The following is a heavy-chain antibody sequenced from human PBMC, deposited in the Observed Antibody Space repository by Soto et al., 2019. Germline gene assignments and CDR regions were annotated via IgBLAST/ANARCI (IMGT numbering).Heavy chain of an antibody. CDR3: ARAPPYSSGWPFDY. V-gene: IGHV6-1*01. J-gene: IGHJ4*02. D-gene: IGHD6-19*01. CDR1: GDSVSSNSAA. CDR2: TYYRSKWCN. Sequence: SQTLSLTCAISGDSVSSNSAAWNWIRQSPSRGLEWLGRTYYRSKWCNDYAVSVKSRITINPDTSKNQFSLQLNSVTPEDTAVYYCARAPPYSSGWPFDYWGQGTLVTVSS.